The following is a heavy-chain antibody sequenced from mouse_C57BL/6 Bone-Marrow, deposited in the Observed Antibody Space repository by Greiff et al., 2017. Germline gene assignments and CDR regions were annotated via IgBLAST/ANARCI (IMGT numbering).Heavy chain of an antibody. CDR1: YTFTDYYM. V-gene: IGHV1-83*01. CDR3: RTLRQLRLRMDY. D-gene: IGHD3-2*02. CDR2: YPGSGNTY. Sequence: VHLVESGPELVKPGASVKMSCKASGYTFTDYYMHWVKQKPGKGLEWIGEIYPGSGNTYYNEKFKGKATLTADTSSSTAYMQLSSLTSEDSAVYCCARTLRQLRLRMDYWGQGTSVTVSS. J-gene: IGHJ4*01.